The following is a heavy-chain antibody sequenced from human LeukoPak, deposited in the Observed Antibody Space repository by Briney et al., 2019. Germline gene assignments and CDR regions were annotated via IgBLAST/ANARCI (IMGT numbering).Heavy chain of an antibody. Sequence: GGSLRLSCAGSGFSFSSYWMHWVRRAPEKGLVWVSLINFDGSTTTYADSVKGRFTISRDNAKNTMYLQMNSLRVEDTAVYYCARESPEWRYFDYWGQGTLVTVSS. D-gene: IGHD2-8*01. J-gene: IGHJ4*02. CDR2: INFDGSTT. CDR1: GFSFSSYW. CDR3: ARESPEWRYFDY. V-gene: IGHV3-74*01.